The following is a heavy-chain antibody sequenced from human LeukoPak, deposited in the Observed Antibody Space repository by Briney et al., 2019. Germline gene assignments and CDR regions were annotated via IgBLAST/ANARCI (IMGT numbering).Heavy chain of an antibody. Sequence: SETLSLTCTVSGGSISSYYWSWIRQPPGKGLEWIGYIYYSGSTNYNPSLKSRVPTSLDTSNNHFSLKLSPVTAADTAVYYCAREYQPAPPHDAFDIWGQGTMVTVSS. D-gene: IGHD2-2*01. CDR3: AREYQPAPPHDAFDI. J-gene: IGHJ3*02. CDR1: GGSISSYY. CDR2: IYYSGST. V-gene: IGHV4-59*01.